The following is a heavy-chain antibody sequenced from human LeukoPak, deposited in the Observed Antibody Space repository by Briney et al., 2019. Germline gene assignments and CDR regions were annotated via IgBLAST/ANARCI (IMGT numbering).Heavy chain of an antibody. CDR1: GFTFSSYW. J-gene: IGHJ4*02. D-gene: IGHD4-23*01. CDR3: ARGVTTVVTRFDY. Sequence: GGSLRLSCAASGFTFSSYWMHWVRQAPGKGLVWVSRINSDGSSTIYADSVKGRFTISRDNAKNTLYLQMNSLRAEDTAVYYCARGVTTVVTRFDYWGQGTLVTVSS. CDR2: INSDGSST. V-gene: IGHV3-74*01.